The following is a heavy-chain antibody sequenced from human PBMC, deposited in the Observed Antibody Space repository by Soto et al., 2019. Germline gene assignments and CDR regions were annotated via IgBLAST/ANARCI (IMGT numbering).Heavy chain of an antibody. CDR2: IYYAGNT. CDR1: GGSITGYF. D-gene: IGHD6-6*01. V-gene: IGHV4-59*01. Sequence: SETLSLTCTVSGGSITGYFWSWIRQPPGRGLEWIGYIYYAGNTCYTPSLNNRVTISVDTSKNQFSLELSSVTAADTAVYYCDLEYSSSLDYYYYGMDVWGQGTTVTVSS. J-gene: IGHJ6*02. CDR3: DLEYSSSLDYYYYGMDV.